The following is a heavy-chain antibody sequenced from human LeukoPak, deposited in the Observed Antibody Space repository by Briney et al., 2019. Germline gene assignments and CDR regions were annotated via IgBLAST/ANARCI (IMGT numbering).Heavy chain of an antibody. J-gene: IGHJ6*02. V-gene: IGHV3-21*01. CDR1: GFTFSSYS. Sequence: GGSLRLSCAASGFTFSSYSMNWVRQAPGKGLEWVSSISSSSSYIYYADSVKGRFTISRDNAKNSLYLQMNSLRAEDTAVYYCARDRADYDFWSGYYYYYYGMTSGAKGPRSPSP. D-gene: IGHD3-3*01. CDR2: ISSSSSYI. CDR3: ARDRADYDFWSGYYYYYYGMTS.